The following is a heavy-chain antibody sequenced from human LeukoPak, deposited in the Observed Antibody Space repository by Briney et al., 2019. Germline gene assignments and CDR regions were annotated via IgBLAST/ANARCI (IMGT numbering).Heavy chain of an antibody. D-gene: IGHD5-12*01. CDR1: GYTFTGYY. CDR2: INPNSGGT. Sequence: ASVKVSCKASGYTFTGYYMHWVRQAPGQGLEWMGWINPNSGGTNYAQKFQGRVTMTRDTSISTAYMELSRLRSDDTAVYYCARERGYSGYRRVFDYWGQGTLVTVSS. CDR3: ARERGYSGYRRVFDY. V-gene: IGHV1-2*02. J-gene: IGHJ4*02.